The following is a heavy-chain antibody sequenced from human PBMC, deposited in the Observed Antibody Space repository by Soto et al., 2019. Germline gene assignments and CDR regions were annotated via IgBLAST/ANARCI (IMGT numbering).Heavy chain of an antibody. CDR1: GGTFNSYG. V-gene: IGHV1-69*06. D-gene: IGHD3-10*01. Sequence: SVKVSCKASGGTFNSYGISWVRQAPGQGLDWMGVIIPLYGTVNYAQKFQGRVSITADKSTSTAYMDLNSLRSYDTAVYYCARVRVIRRVIPSDVGLWGQGTHVPVSS. CDR3: ARVRVIRRVIPSDVGL. CDR2: IIPLYGTV. J-gene: IGHJ4*02.